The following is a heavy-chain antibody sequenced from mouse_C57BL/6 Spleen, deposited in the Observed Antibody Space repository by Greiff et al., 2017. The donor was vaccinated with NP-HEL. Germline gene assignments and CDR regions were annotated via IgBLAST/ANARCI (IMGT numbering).Heavy chain of an antibody. J-gene: IGHJ1*03. V-gene: IGHV2-5*01. CDR3: AKNSPNGYGNYDWYFDV. Sequence: QVHVKQSGPGLVQPSQSLSITCTVSGFSLTSYGVHWVRQSPGKGLEWLGVIWRGGSTDYNAAFMSRLSITKDNSKSQVFFKMNSLQADDTAIYYCAKNSPNGYGNYDWYFDVWGTGTTVTVSS. D-gene: IGHD2-10*02. CDR2: IWRGGST. CDR1: GFSLTSYG.